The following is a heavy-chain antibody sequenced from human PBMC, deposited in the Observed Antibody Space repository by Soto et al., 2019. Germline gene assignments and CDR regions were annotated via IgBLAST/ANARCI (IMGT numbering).Heavy chain of an antibody. CDR3: AKGSATSRPYYFDC. CDR1: GFTFRSYA. V-gene: IGHV3-23*01. Sequence: GGSLRLSCAASGFTFRSYAMSWVRQAPGKGLEWVAAIIGAGDDTFHADSVKGRLTISRDNSKNTLFPQMNSLRADDSALYYCAKGSATSRPYYFDCWGQGTLVTVSS. J-gene: IGHJ4*02. CDR2: IIGAGDDT.